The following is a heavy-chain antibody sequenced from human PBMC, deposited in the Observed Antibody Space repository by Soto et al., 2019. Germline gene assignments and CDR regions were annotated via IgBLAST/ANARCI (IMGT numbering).Heavy chain of an antibody. Sequence: LRLSCTGSGFSFFSYAMSWVRQAPGKGLEWVSTISGSGGHTYYADSVKGRFVVSRDNDKNTVYLHMSSLTGEDTAVYFCAKIEMGWFAHWGQGTQVTVSS. CDR1: GFSFFSYA. CDR3: AKIEMGWFAH. V-gene: IGHV3-23*01. D-gene: IGHD2-8*01. CDR2: ISGSGGHT. J-gene: IGHJ5*02.